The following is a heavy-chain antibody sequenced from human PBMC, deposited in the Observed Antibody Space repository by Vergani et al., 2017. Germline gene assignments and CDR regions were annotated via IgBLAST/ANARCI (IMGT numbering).Heavy chain of an antibody. J-gene: IGHJ6*02. V-gene: IGHV3-11*04. CDR1: GFKFSDHY. D-gene: IGHD1-1*01. CDR2: ISPGASTA. CDR3: AKNPGISTTRHYYAMDV. Sequence: LEESGGGSVKPGGSLRLSCAASGFKFSDHYMSWIRQAPGKGLEWGSNISPGASTASYTDSVTGRFTVSRDNDNNSLTLDMTTLRVEDTAVYYCAKNPGISTTRHYYAMDVWGQGTTVTVSS.